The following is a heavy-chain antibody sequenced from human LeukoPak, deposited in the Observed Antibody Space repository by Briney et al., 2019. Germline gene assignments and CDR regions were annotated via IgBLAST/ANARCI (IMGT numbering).Heavy chain of an antibody. D-gene: IGHD6-6*01. CDR1: GGSFSGYY. V-gene: IGHV4-34*01. CDR2: INQSGST. CDR3: ARAPPRIAARPISNWFDP. J-gene: IGHJ5*02. Sequence: SETLSLTCAVYGGSFSGYYWSWIRQPPGKGLDWLGEINQSGSTNYNPSLKSRVTISVDTSKNQFSLKLSSVTAADTAVYYCARAPPRIAARPISNWFDPWGQGTLVTVSS.